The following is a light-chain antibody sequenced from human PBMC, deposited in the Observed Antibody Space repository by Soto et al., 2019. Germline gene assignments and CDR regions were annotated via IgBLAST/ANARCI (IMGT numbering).Light chain of an antibody. V-gene: IGLV1-47*01. J-gene: IGLJ2*01. Sequence: QSVLTQPPSASGTPGQRVNISCSGSSSNIGSNYVYWYQQLPGTAPKLLIYRNDQRPSGVPARFSGSKSGTSASLAIIGLRSEDEAHYHCASWDDTLTGLLFGGGTKLTVL. CDR3: ASWDDTLTGLL. CDR2: RND. CDR1: SSNIGSNY.